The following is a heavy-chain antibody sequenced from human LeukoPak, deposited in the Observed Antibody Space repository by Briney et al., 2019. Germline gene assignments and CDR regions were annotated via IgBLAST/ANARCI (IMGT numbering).Heavy chain of an antibody. J-gene: IGHJ3*02. Sequence: GGSLGLSCAASGFTFSNAWMSWVRQAPGKGLEWVGLIKNKVDGGTTEYAAPVKGRFTISRDDSENTLYLQMNSLKTEDTAMYYCTEMNDRDAFRIWGQGTMVTVSS. D-gene: IGHD5-24*01. CDR2: IKNKVDGGTT. CDR1: GFTFSNAW. CDR3: TEMNDRDAFRI. V-gene: IGHV3-15*01.